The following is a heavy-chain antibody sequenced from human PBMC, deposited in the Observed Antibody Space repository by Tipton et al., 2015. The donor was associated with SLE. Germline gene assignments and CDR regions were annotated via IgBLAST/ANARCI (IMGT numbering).Heavy chain of an antibody. CDR3: AREKVAPSGLSYFDY. D-gene: IGHD2-15*01. V-gene: IGHV4-30-2*01. CDR2: IYYSGST. Sequence: TLSLTCAVSGGSISSGGYSWSWIRQPPGKGLEWIGNIYYSGSTQYNPSLQSRVTTSIDTSKNQFSLKMSSVTAADTAVYYCAREKVAPSGLSYFDYWGQGTLVTVSS. CDR1: GGSISSGGYS. J-gene: IGHJ4*02.